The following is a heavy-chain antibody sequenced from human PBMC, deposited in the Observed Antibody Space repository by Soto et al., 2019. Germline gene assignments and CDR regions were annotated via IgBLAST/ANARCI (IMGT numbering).Heavy chain of an antibody. Sequence: QVQLVQSGAEVKKPGSSVKVSCKASGGTFSSYAISWVRQAPGQGLEWMGGIIPISGTANYVQKFQGRVTITADESTSTAYMELSSRRSEDTAVYYCARSQGSSTSLEIYYYYYYGMDVWGQGTTVTVSS. V-gene: IGHV1-69*01. D-gene: IGHD2-2*01. CDR3: ARSQGSSTSLEIYYYYYYGMDV. CDR2: IIPISGTA. CDR1: GGTFSSYA. J-gene: IGHJ6*02.